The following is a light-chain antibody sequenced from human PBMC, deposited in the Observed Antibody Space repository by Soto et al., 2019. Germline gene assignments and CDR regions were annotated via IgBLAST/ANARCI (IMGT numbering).Light chain of an antibody. CDR2: DAS. V-gene: IGKV3-11*01. CDR1: QSISNS. J-gene: IGKJ4*01. Sequence: TVLTQSPATLSLSPGERATLSCKASQSISNSLGWFQQKPGQAPRLLIDDASNSATGIPARFTGSGSGSDFTLTISRLEPEDFGVYYCRQRYNWPLTFGGGTKVEIK. CDR3: RQRYNWPLT.